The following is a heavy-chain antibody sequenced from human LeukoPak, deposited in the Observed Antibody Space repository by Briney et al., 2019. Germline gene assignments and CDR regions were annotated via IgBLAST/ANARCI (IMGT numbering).Heavy chain of an antibody. D-gene: IGHD3-3*02. J-gene: IGHJ4*02. Sequence: SETLSLTCTVSGGSISSYYWSWIRQPAGKGLEWIGRTYTSGSTNYNPSLKGRVTMSVDTSKNQFSLKLSSVTAADTAVYYCARDGIFGIFDYWGQGTLVTVSS. V-gene: IGHV4-4*07. CDR1: GGSISSYY. CDR3: ARDGIFGIFDY. CDR2: TYTSGST.